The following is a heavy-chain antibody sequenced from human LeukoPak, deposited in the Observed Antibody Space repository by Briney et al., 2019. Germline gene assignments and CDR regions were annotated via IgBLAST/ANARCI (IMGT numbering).Heavy chain of an antibody. CDR1: GFTFDDYT. CDR3: AKARNSGSYSYYFDY. Sequence: GGSLRLSCAASGFTFDDYTMHWVRQAPGKGLEWVSLISWDGGSTYYADSVKGRFTISRDNSKNSLYLQMNSLRTEDTASYYCAKARNSGSYSYYFDYWGQGTLVTVSS. J-gene: IGHJ4*02. V-gene: IGHV3-43*01. CDR2: ISWDGGST. D-gene: IGHD1-26*01.